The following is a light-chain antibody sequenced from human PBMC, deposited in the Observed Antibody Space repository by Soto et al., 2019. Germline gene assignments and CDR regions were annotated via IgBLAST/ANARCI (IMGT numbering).Light chain of an antibody. V-gene: IGLV1-51*01. J-gene: IGLJ2*01. CDR3: ATWDISLSVV. Sequence: QSVLTQPPSVSAAPGQKVTISCSGSSSNIAKNYVYWYQQFPGTAPKLLIFDNDKRPSEIPDRFSGSKSGTSATLGITGLQTGDEADYYCATWDISLSVVFGGGTKLTVL. CDR2: DND. CDR1: SSNIAKNY.